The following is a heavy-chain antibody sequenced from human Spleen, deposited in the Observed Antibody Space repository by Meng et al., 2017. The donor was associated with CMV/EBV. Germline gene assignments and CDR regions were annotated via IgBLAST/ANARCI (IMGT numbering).Heavy chain of an antibody. V-gene: IGHV3-9*01. D-gene: IGHD3-10*01. CDR1: RFTLRSYE. CDR2: ISWNSGSI. J-gene: IGHJ4*02. CDR3: AKDLGSD. Sequence: GGSLRLSCAVSRFTLRSYEMSWVRQAPGKGLEWVSGISWNSGSIGYADSVKGRFTISRDNAKNSLYLQMNSLRAEDTALYYCAKDLGSDWGQGTLVTVSS.